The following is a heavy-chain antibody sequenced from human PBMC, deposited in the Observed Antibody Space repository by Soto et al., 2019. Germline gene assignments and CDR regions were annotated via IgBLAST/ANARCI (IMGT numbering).Heavy chain of an antibody. J-gene: IGHJ4*02. CDR1: GFTFSSYA. CDR3: TRLRKSGDFDY. CDR2: ISYDGSDK. Sequence: GGSLRLSCAASGFTFSSYAMHWVRQAPGKGLEWVALISYDGSDKDYADSVKGRFTISRDNSRNTLYLQMNSLKTEDTAVYYCTRLRKSGDFDYWGQGTLVTVSS. V-gene: IGHV3-30-3*01. D-gene: IGHD3-10*01.